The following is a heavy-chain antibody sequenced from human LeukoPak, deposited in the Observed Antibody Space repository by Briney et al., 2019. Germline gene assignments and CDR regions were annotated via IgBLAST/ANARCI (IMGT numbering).Heavy chain of an antibody. D-gene: IGHD6-6*01. CDR2: IYNSGIT. CDR1: GGSMNNYY. J-gene: IGHJ6*03. Sequence: SETLSLSCTVSGGSMNNYYWTWIRQPPGKGLEWIGYIYNSGITNYNPSLKSRVTISVDTSNKQFSLKLSSVTAADTAVYYCTRLGSSSRPNYYYMDVWGKGTTVTVSS. V-gene: IGHV4-59*01. CDR3: TRLGSSSRPNYYYMDV.